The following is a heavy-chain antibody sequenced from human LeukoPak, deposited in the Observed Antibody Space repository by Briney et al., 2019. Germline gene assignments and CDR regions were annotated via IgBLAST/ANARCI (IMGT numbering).Heavy chain of an antibody. CDR3: ARDGRSDYYYDSSGNFDY. V-gene: IGHV4-39*07. Sequence: SETLSLTCTVSGGSISSSSYYWGWIRQPPGKGLEWIGSVHYSGSTYYNPSLKSRVTISVDTSKNQFSLKLSSVTAADTAVYYCARDGRSDYYYDSSGNFDYWGQGTLVTVSS. D-gene: IGHD3-22*01. CDR2: VHYSGST. CDR1: GGSISSSSYY. J-gene: IGHJ4*02.